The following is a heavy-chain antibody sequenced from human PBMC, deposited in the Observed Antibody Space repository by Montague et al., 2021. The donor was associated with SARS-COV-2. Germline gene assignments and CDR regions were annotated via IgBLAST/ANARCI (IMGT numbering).Heavy chain of an antibody. CDR2: IYYSGST. V-gene: IGHV4-59*01. Sequence: SETLSLTCTVSGGSISSYYWSWIRQPPGKGLEWIGYIYYSGSTNYNPSLKSRVTISVDTSKNQFSLKLSSVTAANTAVYYCARDKGGSSPEDWLGLDPWGQGTLVTVSS. J-gene: IGHJ5*02. CDR3: ARDKGGSSPEDWLGLDP. D-gene: IGHD3/OR15-3a*01. CDR1: GGSISSYY.